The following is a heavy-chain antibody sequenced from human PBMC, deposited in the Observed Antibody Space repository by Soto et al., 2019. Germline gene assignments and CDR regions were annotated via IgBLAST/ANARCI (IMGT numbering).Heavy chain of an antibody. CDR3: AADWNCSGGSCYDQH. Sequence: ASVKVSCKASGYTFTSYGISWVRQAPGQGLEWMGWISAYNGNTNYAQKFQERVTITRDMSTSTAYMELSSLRSEDTAVYYCAADWNCSGGSCYDQHWGQGTLVTVSS. J-gene: IGHJ1*01. V-gene: IGHV1-18*01. D-gene: IGHD2-15*01. CDR1: GYTFTSYG. CDR2: ISAYNGNT.